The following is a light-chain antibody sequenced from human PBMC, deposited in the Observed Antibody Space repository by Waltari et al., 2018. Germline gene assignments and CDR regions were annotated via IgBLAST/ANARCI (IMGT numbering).Light chain of an antibody. CDR3: QNYNDAPLT. Sequence: DFQMTQSPSSLSASVGDRVTITCRASQDINKWLDWYQQKPGKLPNPLIYAANTLQSGVPSRFSGSRSGTDFTLTISSLQPEDVATYYCQNYNDAPLTFGPGTKVDIK. J-gene: IGKJ3*01. CDR1: QDINKW. CDR2: AAN. V-gene: IGKV1-27*01.